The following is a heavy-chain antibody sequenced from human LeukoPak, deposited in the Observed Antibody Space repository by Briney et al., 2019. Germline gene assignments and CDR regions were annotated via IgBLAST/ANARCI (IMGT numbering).Heavy chain of an antibody. Sequence: GGSLRLSCAASGFTFSSYAMSWVRQAPGKGLEWVSAISGSGGSTYYADSVKGRFTISRDNSKNTLYLQMNSLRAEDTAVYNCAKDLKTRIQLWFGVNFDYWGQGTLVTVSS. CDR1: GFTFSSYA. CDR3: AKDLKTRIQLWFGVNFDY. D-gene: IGHD5-18*01. V-gene: IGHV3-23*01. J-gene: IGHJ4*02. CDR2: ISGSGGST.